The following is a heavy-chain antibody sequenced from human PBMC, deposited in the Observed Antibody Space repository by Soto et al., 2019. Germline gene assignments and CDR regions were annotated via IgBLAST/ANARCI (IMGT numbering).Heavy chain of an antibody. D-gene: IGHD1-7*01. J-gene: IGHJ4*02. CDR3: AMTGNYRYFDA. CDR1: GGTVSSGGYY. Sequence: QVQLQESGPGLVTPSETLSLTCTVSGGTVSSGGYYWSWIRQPPGKGLERIGYISSRGSANYNPSLKSRIPISVDTSKNQFSLKLTSVTAAHTAVYYCAMTGNYRYFDAWGQGTLVTVSS. V-gene: IGHV4-61*08. CDR2: ISSRGSA.